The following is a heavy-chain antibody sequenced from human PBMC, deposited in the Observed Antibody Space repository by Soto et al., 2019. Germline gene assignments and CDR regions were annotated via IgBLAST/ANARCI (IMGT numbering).Heavy chain of an antibody. D-gene: IGHD3-3*01. CDR3: AGHRGGSGYYLYFEY. CDR2: MYYSGST. CDR1: RGSISSGGYY. J-gene: IGHJ4*02. V-gene: IGHV4-31*03. Sequence: TSETLSLTCTVSRGSISSGGYYWRWIRQHPGNGLEWIGYMYYSGSTQYTPSLRSRVTMSLDTSTHKSPLTLRSVPAAVWPLTSCAGHRGGSGYYLYFEYWGQGTLGTVAS.